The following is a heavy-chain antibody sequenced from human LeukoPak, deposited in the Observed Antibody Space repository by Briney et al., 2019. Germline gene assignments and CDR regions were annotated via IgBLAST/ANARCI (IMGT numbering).Heavy chain of an antibody. Sequence: GGSLRLSCAASGFTFSSYAMHWVRQAPGKGLEWVAVISYDGSNNYYADSVKGRFTMSRDNSKNTLYLQMNSLRAEDTAVYYCAKDADFGVKDYWGQGTLVTVSS. CDR1: GFTFSSYA. D-gene: IGHD3-10*01. J-gene: IGHJ4*02. V-gene: IGHV3-30*04. CDR3: AKDADFGVKDY. CDR2: ISYDGSNN.